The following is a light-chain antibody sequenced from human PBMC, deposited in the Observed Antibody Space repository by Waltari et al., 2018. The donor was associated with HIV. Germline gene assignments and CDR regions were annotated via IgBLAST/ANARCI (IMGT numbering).Light chain of an antibody. CDR3: QSYDITLSASVV. J-gene: IGLJ2*01. CDR1: TSTIGADYD. CDR2: GNK. Sequence: QSVLTQPPSVSGAPGQRVTISCTGSTSTIGADYDVPWYQQIPGTAPKLLISGNKNRPSGVPDRFSASKSGTSASLTITGLQAEDEADYFCQSYDITLSASVVFGGGTKLTVL. V-gene: IGLV1-40*01.